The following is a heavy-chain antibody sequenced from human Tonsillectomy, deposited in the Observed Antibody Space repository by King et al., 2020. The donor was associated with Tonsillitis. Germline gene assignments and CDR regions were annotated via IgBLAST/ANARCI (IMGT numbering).Heavy chain of an antibody. CDR1: GFSISSGYY. V-gene: IGHV4-38-2*01. D-gene: IGHD1-26*01. CDR2: NYHSGST. Sequence: QLQESGPGLVKPSETLSLTCAVSGFSISSGYYWGWVRQSPVKGLEWIGSNYHSGSTNYNPSLKSRVTMSVDTSKNQFSLKLSPVTAADTAVFYCARLGAWYYFDYWGQGTLVTVPS. CDR3: ARLGAWYYFDY. J-gene: IGHJ4*02.